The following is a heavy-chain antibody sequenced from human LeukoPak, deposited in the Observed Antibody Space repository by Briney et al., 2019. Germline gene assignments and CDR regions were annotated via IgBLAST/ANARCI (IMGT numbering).Heavy chain of an antibody. CDR1: GFHFDIYA. D-gene: IGHD5-18*01. Sequence: GGSLSLSCAASGFHFDIYAMTWVRQAPGKGLEWVSALSGNSLKSFYAESVKGRFTISRDNSKKTLYLQMNSLRVEDTGVYYCSKEGEEDGIPFDYWGQGTMVTVSS. CDR3: SKEGEEDGIPFDY. J-gene: IGHJ4*02. CDR2: LSGNSLKS. V-gene: IGHV3-23*01.